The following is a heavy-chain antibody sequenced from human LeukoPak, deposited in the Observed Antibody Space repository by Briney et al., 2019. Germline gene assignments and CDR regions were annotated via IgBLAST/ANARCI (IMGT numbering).Heavy chain of an antibody. V-gene: IGHV5-51*01. CDR2: NYPGDSDT. J-gene: IGHJ6*03. CDR1: GSIITSYW. Sequence: GASLQICSEGAGSIITSYWIGGGRELPGKGEEGRGINYPGDSDTRDSPSLQGQVTISADKSISPPYLQWSSLKASDTPMYYCARLRFLESGYYYYYMDVWGKGTTVTVSS. D-gene: IGHD3-3*01. CDR3: ARLRFLESGYYYYYMDV.